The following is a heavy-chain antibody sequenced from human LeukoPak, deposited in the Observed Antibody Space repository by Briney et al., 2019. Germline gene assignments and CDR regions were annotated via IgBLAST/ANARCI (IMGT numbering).Heavy chain of an antibody. V-gene: IGHV3-7*01. CDR1: GFTFSSYW. Sequence: GGSLRLSCVVSGFTFSSYWMSWVRQAPGKGLEWVANIDPDGSEKQYGDSVKGRFTTSRDNAKNSLYLQMNSLRAEDTAIYYCARIYYFGDNNWRYFDNWGQGTLVTVSS. CDR3: ARIYYFGDNNWRYFDN. D-gene: IGHD3-10*01. J-gene: IGHJ4*02. CDR2: IDPDGSEK.